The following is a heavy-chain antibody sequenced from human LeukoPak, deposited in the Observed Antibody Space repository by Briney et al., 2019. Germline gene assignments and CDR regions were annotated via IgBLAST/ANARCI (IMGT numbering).Heavy chain of an antibody. J-gene: IGHJ4*02. V-gene: IGHV3-30*18. CDR2: ISYDGSNK. CDR3: AKDRAMVRGASPQALDY. CDR1: GFTFSRFG. Sequence: GGSLRLSCAASGFTFSRFGMHWVRQAPGKELEWVAAISYDGSNKYYADSVKGRFTISRDNSKNTLYLQMNSLRAEDTAVYYCAKDRAMVRGASPQALDYWGQGTLVTVSS. D-gene: IGHD3-10*01.